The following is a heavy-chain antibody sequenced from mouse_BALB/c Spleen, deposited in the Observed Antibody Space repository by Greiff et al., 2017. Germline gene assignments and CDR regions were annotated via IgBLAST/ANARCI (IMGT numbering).Heavy chain of an antibody. CDR1: GFNIKDTY. D-gene: IGHD1-1*01. J-gene: IGHJ3*01. CDR2: IDPANGNT. Sequence: EVQLQQSGAELVKPGASVKLSCTASGFNIKDTYMHWVKQRPEQGLEWIGRIDPANGNTKYDPKFQGKATITADTSSNTAYLQLSSLTSEDTAVYYCATPTTVVAKGFAYWGQGTLVTVS. V-gene: IGHV14-3*02. CDR3: ATPTTVVAKGFAY.